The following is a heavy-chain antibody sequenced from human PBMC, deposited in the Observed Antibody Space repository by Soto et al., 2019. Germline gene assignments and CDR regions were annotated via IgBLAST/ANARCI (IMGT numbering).Heavy chain of an antibody. CDR2: ISTNGGST. J-gene: IGHJ4*02. CDR3: ARFVAAAGSDY. Sequence: EVQLVESGGGLVQPGGSLRLSCAASGFTFSSYAMHWVRQAPGKGLEFVSAISTNGGSTYYANSVKGSFTISIDNSKNTLYLQMGRLGPEDMAVFYCARFVAAAGSDYWGQGTLVTVSS. V-gene: IGHV3-64*01. D-gene: IGHD6-13*01. CDR1: GFTFSSYA.